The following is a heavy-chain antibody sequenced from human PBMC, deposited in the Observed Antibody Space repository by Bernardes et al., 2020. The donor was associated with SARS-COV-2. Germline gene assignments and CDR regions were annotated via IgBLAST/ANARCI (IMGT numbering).Heavy chain of an antibody. CDR1: GFPFSSSG. CDR3: AKGPHTVYSYFDP. D-gene: IGHD5-18*01. V-gene: IGHV3-30*18. CDR2: ISNDAKNK. Sequence: GGSLKLSCAASGFPFSSSGMHWVRKAPGKGLEWVAVISNDAKNKFYADSVKGRFTVSRDNSENTLYLQMSSLRVEDTAVYYCAKGPHTVYSYFDPWGQGTLVTVS. J-gene: IGHJ5*02.